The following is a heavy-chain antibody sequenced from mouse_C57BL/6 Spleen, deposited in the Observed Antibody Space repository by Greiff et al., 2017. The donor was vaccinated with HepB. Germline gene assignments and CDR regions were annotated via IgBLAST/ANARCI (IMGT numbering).Heavy chain of an antibody. J-gene: IGHJ2*01. Sequence: QVQLKESGAELVKPGASVKLSCKASGYTFTSYWMHWVKQRPGRGLEWIGRIDPNSGGTKYNEKFKSKATLTVDKPSSTSYMQLSSLTSEDSAVYYCAREALREGYFDYWGQGTTLTVSS. CDR3: AREALREGYFDY. CDR1: GYTFTSYW. V-gene: IGHV1-72*01. D-gene: IGHD1-1*01. CDR2: IDPNSGGT.